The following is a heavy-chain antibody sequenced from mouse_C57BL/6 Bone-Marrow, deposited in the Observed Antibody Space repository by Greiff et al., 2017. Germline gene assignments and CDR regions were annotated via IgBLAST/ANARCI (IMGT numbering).Heavy chain of an antibody. CDR2: IDPENGDT. CDR3: TTKGGRYFDV. V-gene: IGHV14-4*01. D-gene: IGHD1-1*02. J-gene: IGHJ1*03. Sequence: VQLKQSGAELVRPGASVKLSCTASGFNIKDDYMHWVKQRPEQGLEWIGWIDPENGDTEYASKFQGKATITADTSSNTAYLQLSCLTSEDTAVYYCTTKGGRYFDVWGTGTTVTVSS. CDR1: GFNIKDDY.